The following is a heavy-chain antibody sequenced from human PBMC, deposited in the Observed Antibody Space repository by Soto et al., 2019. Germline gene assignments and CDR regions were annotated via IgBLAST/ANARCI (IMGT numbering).Heavy chain of an antibody. V-gene: IGHV3-21*01. Sequence: EVQLVESGGGLVKPGGSLRLSCAASGFTFSSYSMNWVRQAPGKGLEWVSSISSSSSYIYYADSVKGRFTISRDNAKNSLYLQMNSLRAEDTAVYYCAREGIAVAGYYFDYGGQGTLGTVSS. CDR3: AREGIAVAGYYFDY. CDR1: GFTFSSYS. J-gene: IGHJ4*02. D-gene: IGHD6-19*01. CDR2: ISSSSSYI.